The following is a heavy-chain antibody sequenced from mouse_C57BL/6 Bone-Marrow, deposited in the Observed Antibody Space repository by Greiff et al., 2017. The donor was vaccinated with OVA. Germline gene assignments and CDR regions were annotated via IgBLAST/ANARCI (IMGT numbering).Heavy chain of an antibody. Sequence: VQLQQPGAELVKPGASVKMSCKASGYTFTSYWITWVKQRPGQGLEWIGDIYPGSGSTNYNEKFKSKATLTVDTSSSTAYMQLSSLTSEDSAVYYCARRYYGSDWYFCFCGTGTTVPVSS. D-gene: IGHD1-1*01. CDR3: ARRYYGSDWYFCF. CDR1: GYTFTSYW. J-gene: IGHJ1*03. CDR2: IYPGSGST. V-gene: IGHV1-55*01.